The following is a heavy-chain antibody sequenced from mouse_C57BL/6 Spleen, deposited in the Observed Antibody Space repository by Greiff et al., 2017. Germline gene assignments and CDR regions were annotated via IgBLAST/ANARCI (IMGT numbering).Heavy chain of an antibody. D-gene: IGHD2-3*01. Sequence: QVQLQQPGAELVMPGASVKLSCKASGYTFTGYWMHWVKQRPGQGLEWIGEIDPSDSYTNYNQKFKGKSTLTVDKSSSTAYMQLSSLTSEDSAVYYCARRDGYYEAMDYWGQGTSVTVSS. CDR3: ARRDGYYEAMDY. CDR1: GYTFTGYW. CDR2: IDPSDSYT. J-gene: IGHJ4*01. V-gene: IGHV1-69*01.